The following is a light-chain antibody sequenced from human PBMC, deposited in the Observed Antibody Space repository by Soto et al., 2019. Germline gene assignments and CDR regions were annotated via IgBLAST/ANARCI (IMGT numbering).Light chain of an antibody. Sequence: EIVMTQSPATLSVSPGERATLSFRASQSVSSNLAWYQQKPGQALRLLSYGASTRVTGIPARFSGRGSGTEFTLTISSLQSEDFAVYYCQQYNNLPWTCGEGTKVEIK. CDR1: QSVSSN. CDR3: QQYNNLPWT. CDR2: GAS. J-gene: IGKJ1*01. V-gene: IGKV3-15*01.